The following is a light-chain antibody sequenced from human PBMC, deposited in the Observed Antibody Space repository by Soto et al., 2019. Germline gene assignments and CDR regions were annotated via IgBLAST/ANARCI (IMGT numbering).Light chain of an antibody. CDR2: AAS. Sequence: DIQMTQSPSSLSASVGDRVTITCRASQGITNYLAWYQQKPGKVPKLLIYAASVLQSGVPSRFSGSWSASGTEFTLTISSLQRDDVATYYCQKYNIAPHFGPGTKVDIK. CDR1: QGITNY. J-gene: IGKJ3*01. V-gene: IGKV1-27*01. CDR3: QKYNIAPH.